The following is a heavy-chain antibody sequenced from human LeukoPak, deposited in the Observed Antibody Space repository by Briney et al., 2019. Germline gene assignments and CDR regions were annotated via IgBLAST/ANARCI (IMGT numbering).Heavy chain of an antibody. D-gene: IGHD1-1*01. CDR3: ARVSWNDSPYFDY. Sequence: GGSLRLSYAASEFTFSSYSMNWVRQAPGKGLEWVSSISSSSSYIYYADSVKGRFTISRDNAKNSLSLQMNSLRAEDTAVYYCARVSWNDSPYFDYWGQGTLVTVSS. CDR2: ISSSSSYI. J-gene: IGHJ4*02. V-gene: IGHV3-21*01. CDR1: EFTFSSYS.